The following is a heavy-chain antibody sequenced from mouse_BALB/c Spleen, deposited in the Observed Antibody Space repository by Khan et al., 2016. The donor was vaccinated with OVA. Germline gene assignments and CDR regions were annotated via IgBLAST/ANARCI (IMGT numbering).Heavy chain of an antibody. CDR3: AREVYYGNLYYFDY. Sequence: QLVQSGPGLVAPSQSLSITCTVSGFSLTSYGVHWVRQPPGKGLEWLGTIWAGGSTNYNSALMSRLSIIKDNSKSQVFLKMNSLQTDDTAIYYCAREVYYGNLYYFDYWGQGTTLTVSS. D-gene: IGHD2-1*01. V-gene: IGHV2-9*02. CDR1: GFSLTSYG. CDR2: IWAGGST. J-gene: IGHJ2*01.